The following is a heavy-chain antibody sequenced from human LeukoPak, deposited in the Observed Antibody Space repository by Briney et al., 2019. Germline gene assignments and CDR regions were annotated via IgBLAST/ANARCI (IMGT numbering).Heavy chain of an antibody. D-gene: IGHD4-11*01. CDR1: GDSISGNY. CDR2: IDYSGNT. V-gene: IGHV4-59*12. J-gene: IGHJ6*03. CDR3: ARGTTVTTIGVYYYYYMDV. Sequence: SETLSLTCTVSGDSISGNYWSWIRQPPGKGLECIGFIDYSGNTTYNPSLKSRVTMSVDTSKNQFSLKLSSVTAADTAVYYCARGTTVTTIGVYYYYYMDVWGKGTTVTVSS.